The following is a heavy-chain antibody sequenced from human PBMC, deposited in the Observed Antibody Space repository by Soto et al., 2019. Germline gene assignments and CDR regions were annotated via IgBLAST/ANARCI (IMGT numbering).Heavy chain of an antibody. CDR3: ARDIVRRLPFDI. CDR2: ISSSSSYI. CDR1: GFTFSSYS. D-gene: IGHD4-17*01. J-gene: IGHJ6*02. Sequence: GGSLRLSCAASGFTFSSYSMNWVRQAPGKGLEWVSSISSSSSYIYYADSVKGRFTISRDNAKNSLYLQMNSLRAEDTAVYYWARDIVRRLPFDIWGQGTTVTVSS. V-gene: IGHV3-21*01.